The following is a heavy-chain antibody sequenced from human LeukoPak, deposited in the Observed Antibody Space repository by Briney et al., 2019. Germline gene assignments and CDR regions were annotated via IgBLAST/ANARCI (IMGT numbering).Heavy chain of an antibody. Sequence: ASVKVSCKASGGTFSSYAISWVRQAPGQGLEWMGGIIPIFGTANYAQKFQGRVTITTDESTSTAYMELSSLRSEDTAVYYCAILAGTEDWELNFDYWGQGTLVTVSS. CDR1: GGTFSSYA. CDR3: AILAGTEDWELNFDY. CDR2: IIPIFGTA. D-gene: IGHD1-26*01. J-gene: IGHJ4*02. V-gene: IGHV1-69*05.